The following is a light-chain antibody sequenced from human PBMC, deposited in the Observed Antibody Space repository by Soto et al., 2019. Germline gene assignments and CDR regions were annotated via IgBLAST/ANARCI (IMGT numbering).Light chain of an antibody. V-gene: IGKV3-15*01. CDR2: DTS. CDR1: QSVSIN. J-gene: IGKJ5*01. Sequence: EIVMTQSPDTLSVSPGERATFSCRASQSVSINLAWYQQKPGQAPRLLIYDTSTRATGIPARFSGSGSGTEFTLTISSLQSEDFAVYYCQQYNNWPPITFGQGTRLEIK. CDR3: QQYNNWPPIT.